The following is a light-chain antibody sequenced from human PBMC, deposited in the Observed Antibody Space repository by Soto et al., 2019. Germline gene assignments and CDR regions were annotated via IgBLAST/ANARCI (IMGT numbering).Light chain of an antibody. CDR2: ETS. CDR3: QQYHPWPPIT. Sequence: EIVMTQSPDTVSVSPGEGSKLSCRASQIVGSSVAWYQQKFCKPPRLLIYETSTRANGIPARFSGSGSGTDLTLRVSSLQHGDVGIYSCQQYHPWPPITFGPGTRLEIK. CDR1: QIVGSS. V-gene: IGKV3-15*01. J-gene: IGKJ5*01.